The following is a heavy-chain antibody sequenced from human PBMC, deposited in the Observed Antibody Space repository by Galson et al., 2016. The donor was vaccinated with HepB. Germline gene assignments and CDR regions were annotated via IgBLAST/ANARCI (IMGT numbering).Heavy chain of an antibody. CDR2: ISSSDGRT. J-gene: IGHJ3*01. D-gene: IGHD6-19*01. CDR1: GFTFNTYA. CDR3: AKSQFALQDGGWFNAFDL. V-gene: IGHV3-23*01. Sequence: SLRLSCAASGFTFNTYAMTWVRQAPGKGLEWVSSISSSDGRTWYADSVRGRFTISTDNSKTTLYVQMNSLRVDDSAIYYCAKSQFALQDGGWFNAFDLWAQGTMVTVSS.